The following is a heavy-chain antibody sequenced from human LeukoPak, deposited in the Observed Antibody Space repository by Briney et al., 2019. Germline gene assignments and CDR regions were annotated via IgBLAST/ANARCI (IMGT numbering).Heavy chain of an antibody. CDR2: ISYDGSNK. J-gene: IGHJ4*02. Sequence: PGGSLRLSCAASGFTFSSYAMHWVRQAPGKGLEWVAVISYDGSNKYYADSVKGRFTISRDNSKNTLYLQMNSLRAEDTAVYYCARAPDYGGNSYYFDYWGQGTLVTVSS. CDR3: ARAPDYGGNSYYFDY. V-gene: IGHV3-30*04. CDR1: GFTFSSYA. D-gene: IGHD4-23*01.